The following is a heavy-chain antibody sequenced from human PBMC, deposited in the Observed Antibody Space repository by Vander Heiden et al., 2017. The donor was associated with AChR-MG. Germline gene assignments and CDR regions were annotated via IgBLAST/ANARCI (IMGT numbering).Heavy chain of an antibody. V-gene: IGHV4-31*03. CDR1: GDSICSGSY. Sequence: QVQLQESGPGLVQPSQTLSLTCTVTGDSICSGSYWAWIRQVPGRGLEWIGYIYHSGTTYYNPALGSRLTMSVDKSKSQFSLNLSSMTAADTAVYYCARRASVTGRTSDYFDSWGQGIVVTVSS. D-gene: IGHD1-20*01. CDR3: ARRASVTGRTSDYFDS. J-gene: IGHJ4*02. CDR2: IYHSGTT.